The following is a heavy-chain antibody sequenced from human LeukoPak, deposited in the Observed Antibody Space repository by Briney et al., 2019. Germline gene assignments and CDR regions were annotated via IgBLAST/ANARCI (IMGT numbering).Heavy chain of an antibody. J-gene: IGHJ6*04. D-gene: IGHD2-2*01. CDR1: GFSFSSYS. Sequence: GGSLRLSCAASGFSFSSYSMNWVRQAPGKGLEWVSSISSSSSYIYYADSVKGRFTSSRDNAKNSLYLQMNSLRAEDTAVYYCVRARDCSSTSCYGGMDVWGKGTTVTVSA. CDR3: VRARDCSSTSCYGGMDV. CDR2: ISSSSSYI. V-gene: IGHV3-21*01.